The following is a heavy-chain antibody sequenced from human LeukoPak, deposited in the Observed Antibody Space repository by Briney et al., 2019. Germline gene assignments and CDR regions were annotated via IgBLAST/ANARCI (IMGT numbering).Heavy chain of an antibody. D-gene: IGHD6-13*01. V-gene: IGHV3-30*02. CDR2: IRYDGSNK. Sequence: GGSLRLSCAASGFTFSSYGMHWVRQAPGKGLECVAFIRYDGSNKYYADSVKGRFTISRDNSKNTLYLQMNSLRAEDTAVYYCAKDLFWDSSSWPEYFQLWGQGTLVTVSS. J-gene: IGHJ1*01. CDR3: AKDLFWDSSSWPEYFQL. CDR1: GFTFSSYG.